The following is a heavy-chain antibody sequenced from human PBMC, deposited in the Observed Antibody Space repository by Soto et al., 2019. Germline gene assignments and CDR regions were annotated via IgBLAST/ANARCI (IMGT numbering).Heavy chain of an antibody. CDR1: GGSISSYY. Sequence: PSETLSLTCTVSGGSISSYYWSWIRQPPGKGLEWIGYIYYSGSTNYNPSLKSRVTISVDTSKNQFSLKLSSVTAADTAVYYCARRSRDGYKQYYFDYWGQGTLVTVSS. D-gene: IGHD5-12*01. CDR2: IYYSGST. V-gene: IGHV4-59*01. J-gene: IGHJ4*02. CDR3: ARRSRDGYKQYYFDY.